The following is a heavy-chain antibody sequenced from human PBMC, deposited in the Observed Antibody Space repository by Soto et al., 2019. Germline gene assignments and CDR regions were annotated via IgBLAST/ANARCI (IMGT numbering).Heavy chain of an antibody. J-gene: IGHJ4*02. V-gene: IGHV3-7*01. CDR3: VRGFRHDYGDREAGH. CDR1: GFTFTTYW. Sequence: EVQLVESGGGLVQPGGSLRVSCAASGFTFTTYWMSWVRQAPGKGLEWVANMNQDGSAKYYVDSVKGRFTISRDNPKNSLYLQMDSLRAEDTAVYYCVRGFRHDYGDREAGHWGRETLVTVSS. D-gene: IGHD4-17*01. CDR2: MNQDGSAK.